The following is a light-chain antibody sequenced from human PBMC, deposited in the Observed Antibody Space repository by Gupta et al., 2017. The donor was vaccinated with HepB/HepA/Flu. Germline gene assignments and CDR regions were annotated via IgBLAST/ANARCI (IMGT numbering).Light chain of an antibody. V-gene: IGKV1-33*01. J-gene: IGKJ4*01. Sequence: DIQMTQSPSSLSASLGDRVTITCQASRDISNYLNWYQQKPGKAPKLLIFDASNLETGVPSRFSGSRSVTHFTLTISSLQPEDLATYYCQQYDNLPLTFGGGTKVDLK. CDR1: RDISNY. CDR3: QQYDNLPLT. CDR2: DAS.